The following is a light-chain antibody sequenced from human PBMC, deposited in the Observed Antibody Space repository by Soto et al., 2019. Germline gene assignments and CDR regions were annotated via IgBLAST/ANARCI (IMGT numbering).Light chain of an antibody. J-gene: IGLJ1*01. V-gene: IGLV1-47*02. Sequence: QPVLTQPPSASGTPGQRVTISCSGSGSNIGSNYVYWYQQLPGTAPKLLTYSNNQRPSGVPDRFSGSKSGTSASLDISGLRSEDEADYYCAAWDDSLSGLYVFGTGTKLTVL. CDR2: SNN. CDR3: AAWDDSLSGLYV. CDR1: GSNIGSNY.